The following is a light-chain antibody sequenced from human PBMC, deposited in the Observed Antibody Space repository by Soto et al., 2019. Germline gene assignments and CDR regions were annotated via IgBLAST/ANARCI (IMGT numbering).Light chain of an antibody. CDR1: QSVSSN. Sequence: EIVMTQSPATLSVSPGERATLSCRASQSVSSNLAWYQQKPGQAPRLLIYGASTRATGIPDRFSGSGSGTDFTLTISRLEPEDSAVYYCQQYDSSPLTFGGGTKV. V-gene: IGKV3-20*01. J-gene: IGKJ4*01. CDR2: GAS. CDR3: QQYDSSPLT.